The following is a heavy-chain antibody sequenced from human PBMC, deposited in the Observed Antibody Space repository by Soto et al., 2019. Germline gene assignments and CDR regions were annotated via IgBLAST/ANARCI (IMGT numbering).Heavy chain of an antibody. CDR2: IVVGSGNT. V-gene: IGHV1-58*01. Sequence: QLQLVQSGPEVKKPGTSVKVSCKASGFIFTTSLVQWVRQARGQHLEWIGRIVVGSGNTNYAQKFQDRVTITRDMSTRTAYMELSSLSSEDTAIYYCAAGDDGDFAYSWGQGTLVTVSS. CDR3: AAGDDGDFAYS. CDR1: GFIFTTSL. J-gene: IGHJ4*02. D-gene: IGHD3-10*01.